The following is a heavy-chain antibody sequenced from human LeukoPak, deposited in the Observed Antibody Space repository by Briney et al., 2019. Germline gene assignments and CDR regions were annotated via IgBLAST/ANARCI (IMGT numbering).Heavy chain of an antibody. V-gene: IGHV4-30-4*08. CDR2: IYYSGST. CDR1: GGSISSGDYY. J-gene: IGHJ3*02. CDR3: ARHGERHYDFWSGYYTGAFDI. D-gene: IGHD3-3*01. Sequence: SETLSLTCTVSGGSISSGDYYWSWIRQPPGKGLEWIGYIYYSGSTYYNPPLKSRVTLSVDTSKNQFSLKLSSVTAADTAVYYCARHGERHYDFWSGYYTGAFDIWGQGTMVTVSS.